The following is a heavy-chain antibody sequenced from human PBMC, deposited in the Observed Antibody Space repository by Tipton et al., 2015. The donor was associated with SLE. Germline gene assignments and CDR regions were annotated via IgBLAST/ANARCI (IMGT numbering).Heavy chain of an antibody. Sequence: SLRLSCVVSGFNFDDFAFHWVRQRPGKGLGWVSGISWNSGSIGYAASVKDRFTISRDNAQNSVYLHMNTLGPEDTAFYYCARGTTDSWPNAFGVWGQGTMVAVSS. CDR1: GFNFDDFA. V-gene: IGHV3-9*01. D-gene: IGHD6-13*01. CDR2: ISWNSGSI. J-gene: IGHJ3*01. CDR3: ARGTTDSWPNAFGV.